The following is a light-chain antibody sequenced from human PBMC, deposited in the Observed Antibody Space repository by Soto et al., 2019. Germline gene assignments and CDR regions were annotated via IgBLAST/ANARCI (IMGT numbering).Light chain of an antibody. CDR3: QQSEKWPFT. V-gene: IGKV3-15*01. Sequence: EIVMTQSTGTLSVSLGVRVTLSCRASQSVSRNLAWYQKRPGQVPRLLFYAASTRTTDVAGTLSGSGSGTDFTLTISSLQSEDFAVYYCQQSEKWPFTFGQGTKLEIK. CDR2: AAS. CDR1: QSVSRN. J-gene: IGKJ2*01.